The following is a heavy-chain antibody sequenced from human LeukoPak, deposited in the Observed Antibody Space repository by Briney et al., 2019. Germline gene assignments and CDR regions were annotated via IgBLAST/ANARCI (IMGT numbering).Heavy chain of an antibody. CDR3: ARATTVTEFDY. J-gene: IGHJ4*02. CDR2: IYLGDSKT. D-gene: IGHD4-17*01. CDR1: GYSFTSYW. V-gene: IGHV5-51*01. Sequence: GESLKISCKRSGYSFTSYWIGWVRQMPGKGLEWMGIIYLGDSKTRYSPSFQGQVTISADKSISTAYLQWSSLKASDAAMYYCARATTVTEFDYWGQGTLVTVPS.